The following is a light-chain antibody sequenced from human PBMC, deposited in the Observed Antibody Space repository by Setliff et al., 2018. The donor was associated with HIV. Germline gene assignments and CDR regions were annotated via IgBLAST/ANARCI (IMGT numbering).Light chain of an antibody. Sequence: QSALTQPPSVSGSPGQSVTISCTGTSSDVGSYNRVSWYRQPPGTAPQVMIYEVTKRPSGVPDRLSGSKSGNTASLTISGLLAEDEADYYCSSYTSDNTWVFGGGTKVTVL. CDR2: EVT. CDR3: SSYTSDNTWV. CDR1: SSDVGSYNR. J-gene: IGLJ3*02. V-gene: IGLV2-18*02.